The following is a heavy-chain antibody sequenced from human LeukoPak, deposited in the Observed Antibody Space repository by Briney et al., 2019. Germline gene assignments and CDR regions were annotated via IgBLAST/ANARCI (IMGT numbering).Heavy chain of an antibody. J-gene: IGHJ4*02. Sequence: SETLSLTCTVSGDSINSYTYYWGWIRQPPGRGLERIGHIFSSGSTYYNPSLGSRVTISIDMSKNTFSLDLTSLTATDTAVYYCTRHLASGTPDYWGQGTLVTVSS. CDR1: GDSINSYTYY. V-gene: IGHV4-39*01. CDR2: IFSSGST. CDR3: TRHLASGTPDY. D-gene: IGHD3-10*01.